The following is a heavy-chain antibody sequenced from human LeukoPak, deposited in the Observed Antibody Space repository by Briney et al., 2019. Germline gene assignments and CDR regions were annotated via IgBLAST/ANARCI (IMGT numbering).Heavy chain of an antibody. CDR2: ISRAGDRT. CDR3: AKDKLGYCSGGSCYSFWFDP. V-gene: IGHV3-23*01. D-gene: IGHD2-15*01. CDR1: GFIFSSYD. Sequence: QAGGSLRLSCVGSGFIFSSYDMGWVRQAPGKGLEWVSSISRAGDRTYYEDSVKGRFTFSRDNSRNTMYLQMNSLRAEDTAVYYCAKDKLGYCSGGSCYSFWFDPWGQGTLVTVSS. J-gene: IGHJ5*02.